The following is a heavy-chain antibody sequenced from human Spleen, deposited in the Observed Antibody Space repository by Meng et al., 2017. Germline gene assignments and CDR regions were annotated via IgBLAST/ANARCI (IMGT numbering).Heavy chain of an antibody. D-gene: IGHD3-10*01. V-gene: IGHV5-51*01. CDR3: ARPVDGSGSYYPSYFDY. CDR2: IYPGDSDT. J-gene: IGHJ4*02. CDR1: GYSFPSYW. Sequence: GESLKISCKGSGYSFPSYWIAWVRQKPGKGLEWMGIIYPGDSDTRYSPSFQGQVTISADKSISTAYLQWSSLKASDTAMYYCARPVDGSGSYYPSYFDYWGQGTLVTVSS.